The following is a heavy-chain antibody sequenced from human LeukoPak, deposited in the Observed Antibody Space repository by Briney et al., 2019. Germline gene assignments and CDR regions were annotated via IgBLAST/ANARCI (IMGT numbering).Heavy chain of an antibody. J-gene: IGHJ4*02. CDR1: GFTFSSYA. CDR2: ISVSGGGT. Sequence: GGSLRLSCAASGFTFSSYAMNWVRQPPGKGLEWVSAISVSGGGTFYADSVKGRFTISRDNSKNTLYLQMNSLRAEDTAVYYCPKDFVPAAMFAWFDDWGQGTLVTVSS. D-gene: IGHD2-2*01. V-gene: IGHV3-23*01. CDR3: PKDFVPAAMFAWFDD.